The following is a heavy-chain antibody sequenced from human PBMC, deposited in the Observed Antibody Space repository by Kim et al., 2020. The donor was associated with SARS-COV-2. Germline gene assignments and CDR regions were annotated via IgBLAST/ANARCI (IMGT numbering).Heavy chain of an antibody. V-gene: IGHV3-33*01. D-gene: IGHD3-9*01. Sequence: GGSLRLSCAASGFTFSSYGMHWVRQAPGKGLEWVAVIWYDGSNKYYADSVKGRFTISRDNSKNTLYLQMNSLRAEDTAVYYCARDVSRDFDGWSDAFDIWGQGTMVTVSS. CDR2: IWYDGSNK. J-gene: IGHJ3*02. CDR3: ARDVSRDFDGWSDAFDI. CDR1: GFTFSSYG.